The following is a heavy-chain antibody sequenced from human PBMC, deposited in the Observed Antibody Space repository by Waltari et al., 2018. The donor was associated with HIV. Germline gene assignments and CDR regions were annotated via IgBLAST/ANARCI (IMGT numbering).Heavy chain of an antibody. CDR1: GFTFSNAW. CDR2: IKSKADGWTT. J-gene: IGHJ4*02. CDR3: TTDEFYYGNSGYFDY. Sequence: EVQLVESGGDLVKPGGCLRLSCAASGFTFSNAWMSWVRQAPGKGPEWVGRIKSKADGWTTDYAAPVKCRFTISRDDSKNTLYLQMNSLRFEDTAVYYCTTDEFYYGNSGYFDYWGQGTLVTVSS. V-gene: IGHV3-15*05. D-gene: IGHD3-22*01.